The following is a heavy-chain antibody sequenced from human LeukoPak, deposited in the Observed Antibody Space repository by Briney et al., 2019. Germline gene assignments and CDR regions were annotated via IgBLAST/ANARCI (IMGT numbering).Heavy chain of an antibody. V-gene: IGHV1-2*02. D-gene: IGHD2-21*01. CDR1: GYTFTSYG. Sequence: DSVKVSCKASGYTFTSYGISWVRQAPGQGLEWMGWINPNSGGTNYAQKFQGRVTMTRDTSISTAYMELSRLRSDDTAVYYCASIDFWGGGDCYPENWFDPWGQGTLVTVSS. CDR2: INPNSGGT. CDR3: ASIDFWGGGDCYPENWFDP. J-gene: IGHJ5*02.